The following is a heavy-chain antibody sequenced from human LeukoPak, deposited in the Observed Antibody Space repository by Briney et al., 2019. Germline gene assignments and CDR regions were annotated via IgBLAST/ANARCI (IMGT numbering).Heavy chain of an antibody. CDR2: IIPILGIV. J-gene: IGHJ4*02. D-gene: IGHD2-15*01. Sequence: ASVKVSCKASGGTFSNSPISGVRQARGQGLACMGRIIPILGIVHYAQKFQGRVTITADKTTSTADMELRSVRSEDTVVYYCVGMRRGYCTGGSCLIFDYWSQGTLVSVSS. CDR1: GGTFSNSP. CDR3: VGMRRGYCTGGSCLIFDY. V-gene: IGHV1-69*02.